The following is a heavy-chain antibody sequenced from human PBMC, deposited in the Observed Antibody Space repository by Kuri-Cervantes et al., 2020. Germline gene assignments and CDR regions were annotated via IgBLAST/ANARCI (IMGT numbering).Heavy chain of an antibody. J-gene: IGHJ3*02. CDR1: GFTVSSNY. CDR3: ARDGGGDGGGAFDI. D-gene: IGHD2-21*02. V-gene: IGHV3-21*01. CDR2: ISSSSSYI. Sequence: GGSLRLSCAASGFTVSSNYMSWVRQAPGKGLEWVSSISSSSSYIYYADSVKGRFTISRDNSKNTLYLQMNSLRAEDTAVYYCARDGGGDGGGAFDIWGQGTMVTVSS.